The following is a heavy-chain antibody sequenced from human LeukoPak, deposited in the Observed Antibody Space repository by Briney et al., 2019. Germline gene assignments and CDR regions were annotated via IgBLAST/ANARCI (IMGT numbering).Heavy chain of an antibody. CDR1: GFTFSSYG. CDR2: IRYDGSNK. V-gene: IGHV3-30*02. CDR3: ARALGDAFDI. Sequence: PGGSLRLSCAASGFTFSSYGMHWVRQAPGKGLEWVAFIRYDGSNKYYADSVKGRFTISRDNSKNTLYLQMNSLRAEDTAVYYCARALGDAFDIWGQGTMVTVSS. J-gene: IGHJ3*02.